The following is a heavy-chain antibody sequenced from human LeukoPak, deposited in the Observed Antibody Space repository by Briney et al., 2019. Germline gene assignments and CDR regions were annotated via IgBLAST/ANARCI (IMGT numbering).Heavy chain of an antibody. CDR3: ARSNSGSWYDY. CDR2: INHSGST. Sequence: SETLSLTCAVYGGSFSGYYWSWIRQPPGKGLEWIGEINHSGSTNYNPSLKSRVTISVDTSKNQFSLKLSSVTAADTAVYYCARSNSGSWYDYWGQGTLVTVSS. D-gene: IGHD6-13*01. V-gene: IGHV4-34*01. J-gene: IGHJ4*02. CDR1: GGSFSGYY.